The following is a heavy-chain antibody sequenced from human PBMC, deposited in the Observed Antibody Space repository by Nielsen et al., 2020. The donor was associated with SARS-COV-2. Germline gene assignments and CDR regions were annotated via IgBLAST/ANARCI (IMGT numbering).Heavy chain of an antibody. CDR2: INSDGSRS. D-gene: IGHD2/OR15-2a*01. CDR1: GYTFSDYY. Sequence: GRSLRLSCEGSGYTFSDYYMNWVRQAPGKGLMWVARINSDGSRSAYADSVKGRFTISRDNAKNTVYLQMNSLRAEDTAVYYCARLRDDGYYFDTGPYDYWGQGTPVNVSS. CDR3: ARLRDDGYYFDTGPYDY. J-gene: IGHJ4*02. V-gene: IGHV3-74*01.